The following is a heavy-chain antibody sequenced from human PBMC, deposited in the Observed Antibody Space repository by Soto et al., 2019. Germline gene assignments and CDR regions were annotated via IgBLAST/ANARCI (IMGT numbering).Heavy chain of an antibody. D-gene: IGHD1-26*01. V-gene: IGHV3-21*01. CDR3: VREDGKVGTNSAFDY. J-gene: IGHJ4*02. CDR1: GFTFSTYT. CDR2: INGRGNYI. Sequence: PSETLSLSCASSGFTFSTYTMNWVRHAPGKGLEWVSSINGRGNYIYYAESVKGRFTISRDNAKNSLYLQMDRLRAEDTALYYCVREDGKVGTNSAFDYWGLGALVTVSS.